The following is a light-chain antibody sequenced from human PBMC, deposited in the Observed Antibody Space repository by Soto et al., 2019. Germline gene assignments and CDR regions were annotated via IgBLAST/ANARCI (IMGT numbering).Light chain of an antibody. CDR2: GAS. Sequence: EIVMTQSPATLSVSPGESATLSCRASQSVTTNLAWYQQKPGQAPRLLIFGASTRATGVPARFSGSGSGTEFTLTISSLQSEDFATFYCQQYNDWPLTFGGGTRWIS. CDR1: QSVTTN. V-gene: IGKV3-15*01. J-gene: IGKJ4*01. CDR3: QQYNDWPLT.